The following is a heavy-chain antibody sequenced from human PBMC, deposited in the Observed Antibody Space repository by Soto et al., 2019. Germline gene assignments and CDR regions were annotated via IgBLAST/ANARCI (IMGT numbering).Heavy chain of an antibody. V-gene: IGHV4-61*01. CDR3: SGAPTRVNWFDP. J-gene: IGHJ5*02. CDR1: GADFSSGTYS. CDR2: IYYSGRT. Sequence: SETLSLTCTVSGADFSSGTYSWSWIRQPPGKGLGWFGGIYYSGRTKYNPSLQSRATISANPSNNQFSLNLKSVTATDTAAHFCSGAPTRVNWFDPWGQGTLVTVSS.